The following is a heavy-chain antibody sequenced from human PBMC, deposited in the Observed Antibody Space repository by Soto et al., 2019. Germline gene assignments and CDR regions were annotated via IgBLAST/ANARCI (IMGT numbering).Heavy chain of an antibody. V-gene: IGHV3-30*18. CDR3: AKILQLGDYAYYYYGMDV. CDR2: ISYDGSNK. CDR1: GFTFSSYG. D-gene: IGHD4-17*01. J-gene: IGHJ6*02. Sequence: QVQLVESGGGVVQPGRSLRLSCAASGFTFSSYGMHWVRQAPGKGLEGVAVISYDGSNKYYADSVKGRFTISRDNSKNTLYLQMTSLRAEDTAVYYCAKILQLGDYAYYYYGMDVWGQGTTVTVSS.